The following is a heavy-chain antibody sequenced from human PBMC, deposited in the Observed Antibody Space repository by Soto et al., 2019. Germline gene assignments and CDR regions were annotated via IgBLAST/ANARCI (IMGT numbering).Heavy chain of an antibody. CDR2: INSDGSST. Sequence: GGSLRLSCAASGFTFSSYWMHWVRQAPGKGLVWVSRINSDGSSTSYADSVKGRFTISRDNAKNTLYLQMNSLRAEDTAVYYCARDKEGMVYAYYYGMDVWGQGTTVTVSS. D-gene: IGHD2-8*01. CDR1: GFTFSSYW. CDR3: ARDKEGMVYAYYYGMDV. J-gene: IGHJ6*02. V-gene: IGHV3-74*01.